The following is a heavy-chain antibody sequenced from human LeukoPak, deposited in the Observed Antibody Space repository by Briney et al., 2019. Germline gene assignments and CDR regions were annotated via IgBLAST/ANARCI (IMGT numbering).Heavy chain of an antibody. CDR1: GFTFSSYA. J-gene: IGHJ4*02. CDR2: ISGIGGST. D-gene: IGHD6-19*01. Sequence: PGGSLRLTCAATGFTFSSYAMSGVRQATGMGLEGVSAISGIGGSTHCADCAKGRFTSSRDNSKNTLYLQKNSLRAENTAVYYCALYSSGWYMGYFDFWGQGTLVTVSS. V-gene: IGHV3-23*01. CDR3: ALYSSGWYMGYFDF.